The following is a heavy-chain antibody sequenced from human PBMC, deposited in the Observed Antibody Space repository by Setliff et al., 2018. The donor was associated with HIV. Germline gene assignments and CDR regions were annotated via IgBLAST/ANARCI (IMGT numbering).Heavy chain of an antibody. Sequence: GESLKISCKTSGYNFATYYIAWVRQMPGKGLEWIGRINPGDSDTGYSPSFQGQVTISADESISTTYLQWNSLKASDTAMYYCATRLLGYSGLGYWGQGTLVTGSS. CDR3: ATRLLGYSGLGY. D-gene: IGHD5-12*01. CDR1: GYNFATYY. V-gene: IGHV5-51*01. CDR2: INPGDSDT. J-gene: IGHJ4*02.